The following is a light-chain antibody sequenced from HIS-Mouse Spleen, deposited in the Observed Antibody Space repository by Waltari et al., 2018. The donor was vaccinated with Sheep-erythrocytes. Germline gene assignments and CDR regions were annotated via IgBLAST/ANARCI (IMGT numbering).Light chain of an antibody. CDR2: GAS. V-gene: IGKV3-15*01. J-gene: IGKJ4*01. Sequence: EIVMTQSPATLSVSPGERATLPCRASQSVSSNLAWYQQKPGQAPRLLIYGASTGATGIPARFSGSGSGTEFTLTISSMQSEDFAVYYCQQYNNWPPFLTFGGGTKVEIK. CDR1: QSVSSN. CDR3: QQYNNWPPFLT.